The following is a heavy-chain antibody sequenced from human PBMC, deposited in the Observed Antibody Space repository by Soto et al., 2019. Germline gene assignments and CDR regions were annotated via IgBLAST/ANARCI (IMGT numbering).Heavy chain of an antibody. D-gene: IGHD2-8*02. V-gene: IGHV1-69*01. CDR1: GGGITTFNNCA. Sequence: QVQLVQSGAEVKEPGSSVTVSCQASGGGITTFNNCAITWVRQAPGQGLEWLGGIIPIRGTTNYAQNFQGRVTITVDSSTKTSFMELSDLTSDDTAVYYCARDGGVALGTAKVWGQGALVTVS. CDR3: ARDGGVALGTAKV. J-gene: IGHJ4*02. CDR2: IIPIRGTT.